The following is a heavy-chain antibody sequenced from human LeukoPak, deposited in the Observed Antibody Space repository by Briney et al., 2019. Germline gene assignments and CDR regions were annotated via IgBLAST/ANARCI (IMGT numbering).Heavy chain of an antibody. J-gene: IGHJ4*02. CDR2: IYTSGST. CDR3: ARYYGSGSYYIQY. V-gene: IGHV4-4*07. Sequence: SETLSLTCTVSGASISSYYWSWIRQPAGKGLEWIGRIYTSGSTNYNPSLKSRVTISGDTSKNQFSLRLSSVTAADTAVYYCARYYGSGSYYIQYWGQGTLVTVSS. D-gene: IGHD3-10*01. CDR1: GASISSYY.